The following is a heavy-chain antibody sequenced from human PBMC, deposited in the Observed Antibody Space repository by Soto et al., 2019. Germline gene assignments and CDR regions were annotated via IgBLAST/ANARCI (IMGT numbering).Heavy chain of an antibody. J-gene: IGHJ4*02. CDR3: AKHGSMAATTPIDF. CDR1: GFTFNVYA. Sequence: EVQLLESGGGLVQPGGSLRLSCAASGFTFNVYALSWVRQTPGKGLEWVSVISGGGDATYYADSVKGRFIISRDNSKNTLYLQMNSLRADDMAVYYCAKHGSMAATTPIDFWGQGTLVTVSS. V-gene: IGHV3-23*01. D-gene: IGHD2-15*01. CDR2: ISGGGDAT.